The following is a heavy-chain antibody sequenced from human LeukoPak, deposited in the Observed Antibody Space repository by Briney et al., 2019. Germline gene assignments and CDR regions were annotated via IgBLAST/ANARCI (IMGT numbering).Heavy chain of an antibody. CDR3: ATAGADVLRYFDWFGYFDY. J-gene: IGHJ4*02. V-gene: IGHV1-24*01. D-gene: IGHD3-9*01. Sequence: ASVKVSCKVSGYTLTELSMHWVRQAPGKGLEWMGGFDPEDGETIYAQKIQGRVTMTEDTSTDTAYMELSSLRSEDTAVYYCATAGADVLRYFDWFGYFDYWGQGTLVTVSS. CDR1: GYTLTELS. CDR2: FDPEDGET.